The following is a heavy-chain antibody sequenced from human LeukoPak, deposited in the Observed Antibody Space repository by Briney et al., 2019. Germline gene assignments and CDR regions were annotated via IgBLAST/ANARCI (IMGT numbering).Heavy chain of an antibody. Sequence: ASVKVSCKASGYTFTGYFLNWVRQAPGQGLEWLGWINPGSGVTVYVEKFQDRIALTRDTAINTAYMELTGLTSNDTAVYYCTRQTSSLGGRRGWFDPWGQGTLVSVSS. CDR2: INPGSGVT. CDR3: TRQTSSLGGRRGWFDP. CDR1: GYTFTGYF. V-gene: IGHV1-2*02. D-gene: IGHD6-6*01. J-gene: IGHJ5*02.